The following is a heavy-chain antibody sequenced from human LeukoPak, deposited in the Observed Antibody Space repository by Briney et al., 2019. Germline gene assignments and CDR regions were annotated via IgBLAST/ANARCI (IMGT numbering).Heavy chain of an antibody. D-gene: IGHD1-26*01. J-gene: IGHJ6*03. CDR1: GGSIYTNNYY. Sequence: SEPLSLTCTVSGGSIYTNNYYWGWIRQPPGKGLEWIGSIYYSGSTYYSPSLKSRVTISLDTSKNQFSLKLSSVTAADTAVYYCARDGSYYYYYYMDVWGKGTTVTVSS. CDR2: IYYSGST. CDR3: ARDGSYYYYYYMDV. V-gene: IGHV4-39*07.